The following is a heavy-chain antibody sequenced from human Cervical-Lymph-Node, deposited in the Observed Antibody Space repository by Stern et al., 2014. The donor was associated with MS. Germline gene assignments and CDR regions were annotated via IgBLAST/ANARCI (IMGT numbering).Heavy chain of an antibody. Sequence: QVQLMQSGAEVKKPGSSVKVSCKASGGTFNSYAINWVRQAPGQGIELMGQCITILGSSKYAQNFQGRVTITADESTTTAYVELTSLRSEDTAIYYCARGSHQLYYAIEYWGQGTLVTVSS. V-gene: IGHV1-69*01. CDR2: CITILGSS. J-gene: IGHJ4*02. CDR3: ARGSHQLYYAIEY. CDR1: GGTFNSYA. D-gene: IGHD2-8*01.